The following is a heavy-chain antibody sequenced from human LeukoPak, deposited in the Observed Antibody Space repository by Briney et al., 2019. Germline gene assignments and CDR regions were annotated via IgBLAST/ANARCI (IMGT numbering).Heavy chain of an antibody. CDR3: AGGTIGAFHFGF. V-gene: IGHV3-53*01. D-gene: IGHD2-8*01. Sequence: GGSLRLSCAASGFTISSTYINWVRRSPGKGLEWVSIMYSGGDTYYADAVKGRFTISRDNSKNTVHLQMNSLRGEDTAVYYCAGGTIGAFHFGFWGQGTLVTVS. CDR2: MYSGGDT. CDR1: GFTISSTY. J-gene: IGHJ4*02.